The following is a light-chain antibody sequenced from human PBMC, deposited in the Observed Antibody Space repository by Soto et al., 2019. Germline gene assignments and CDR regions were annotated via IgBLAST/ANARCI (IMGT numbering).Light chain of an antibody. V-gene: IGKV3-20*01. CDR1: QSVSSSY. CDR2: GAS. CDR3: QQDGSSPHT. Sequence: EIVLTQSPGTLSLSPGERATLSCRASQSVSSSYLAWYQHKPGQAPRLLIYGASSRATGIPDRFSGSGSGKEFTLTISRLEPEAAAVYYCQQDGSSPHTFGQGTKLEIK. J-gene: IGKJ2*01.